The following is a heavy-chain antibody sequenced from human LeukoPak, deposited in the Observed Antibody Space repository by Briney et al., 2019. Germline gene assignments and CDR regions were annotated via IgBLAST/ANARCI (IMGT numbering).Heavy chain of an antibody. D-gene: IGHD3-22*01. CDR1: GYTFTSYD. J-gene: IGHJ4*02. CDR3: ARDDYYDSSGYFPPGGN. V-gene: IGHV1-18*01. Sequence: ASVKVSCKASGYTFTSYDISWVRQAPGQGLEWMGWISAYNGNTNYAQKLQGRVTMTTDTSTSTAYMELRSLRSDDTAVYYCARDDYYDSSGYFPPGGNWGQGTLVTVSS. CDR2: ISAYNGNT.